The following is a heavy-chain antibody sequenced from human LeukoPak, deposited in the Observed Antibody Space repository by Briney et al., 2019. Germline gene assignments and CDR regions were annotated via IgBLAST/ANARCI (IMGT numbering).Heavy chain of an antibody. V-gene: IGHV4-4*09. J-gene: IGHJ3*01. Sequence: SETLSLTCSVFGRSISGYHWSWLRQSPGKGLEWIAYTHTSGDSVYTPPPRSRINISLVTFNKQVFLKLNSVTAADTSVYYCARHDTRGGAYDVWGQGTMVTVSS. CDR1: GRSISGYH. CDR2: THTSGDS. CDR3: ARHDTRGGAYDV. D-gene: IGHD3-22*01.